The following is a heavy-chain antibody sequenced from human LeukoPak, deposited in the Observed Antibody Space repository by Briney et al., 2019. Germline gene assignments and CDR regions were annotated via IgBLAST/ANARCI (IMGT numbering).Heavy chain of an antibody. V-gene: IGHV3-48*03. CDR3: ATSYSSSDEAFDI. D-gene: IGHD6-13*01. CDR1: GFTFSTYE. J-gene: IGHJ3*02. Sequence: RGSLRLSCAASGFTFSTYEMNWVHQAPGKGLEWVSYISSSGSTIYYADSVKGRFTISRDNAKNSLYLQMNSLRAEDTAVYYCATSYSSSDEAFDIWGPGTMATVSS. CDR2: ISSSGSTI.